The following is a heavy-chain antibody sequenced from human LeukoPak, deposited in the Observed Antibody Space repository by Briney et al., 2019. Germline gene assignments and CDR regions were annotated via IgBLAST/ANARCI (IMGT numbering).Heavy chain of an antibody. V-gene: IGHV3-33*01. D-gene: IGHD3-10*01. J-gene: IGHJ4*02. CDR1: GFTFNSYG. Sequence: QSGGSLRLSCAASGFTFNSYGMHWVRQAPGKGLEWVAVIWYDGSNKYYADSVKGRFTISRDNSKNTLYLQMNSLRAEDTAVYYCARGRIGGSGSYSFSYYFDYWGQGTLVTVSS. CDR2: IWYDGSNK. CDR3: ARGRIGGSGSYSFSYYFDY.